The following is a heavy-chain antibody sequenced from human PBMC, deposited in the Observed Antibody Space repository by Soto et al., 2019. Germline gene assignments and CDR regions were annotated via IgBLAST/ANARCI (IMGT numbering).Heavy chain of an antibody. J-gene: IGHJ6*02. D-gene: IGHD4-17*01. Sequence: QVQLVESGGGVVQPGRSLRLSCAASGFTFSSYGMHWVRQAPGKGLEWVAVIWYAGSNKYYADSVRGRFTISRDNSKNTLYLQMNILRAEDTAVYYGAGDYGDDVRYGMDVWGQGTTVTVSS. V-gene: IGHV3-33*01. CDR3: AGDYGDDVRYGMDV. CDR1: GFTFSSYG. CDR2: IWYAGSNK.